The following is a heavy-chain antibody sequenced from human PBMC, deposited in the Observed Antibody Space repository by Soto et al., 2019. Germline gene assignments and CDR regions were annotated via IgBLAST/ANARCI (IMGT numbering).Heavy chain of an antibody. V-gene: IGHV1-69*13. J-gene: IGHJ5*02. CDR3: ARDRDCSSTNCPRGWFDP. CDR1: GGTFSSYA. Sequence: SVKVSCKASGGTFSSYAISWVRQAPGQGLEWMGGIIPIFGTANYAQKFQGRVTITADESTSTAYMELSSLRSEDTAVYYCARDRDCSSTNCPRGWFDPWGQGTLVTVSS. CDR2: IIPIFGTA. D-gene: IGHD2-2*01.